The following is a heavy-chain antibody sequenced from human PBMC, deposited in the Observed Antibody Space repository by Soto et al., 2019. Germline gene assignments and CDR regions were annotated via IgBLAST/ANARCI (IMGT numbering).Heavy chain of an antibody. J-gene: IGHJ6*02. V-gene: IGHV1-18*01. CDR2: ISAYNGNT. CDR3: ARDCTYYYGSGSYSPTDGMDV. D-gene: IGHD3-10*01. Sequence: GQGLEWMGWISAYNGNTNYAQKLQGRVTMTTDTSTSTAYMELRSLRSDDTAVYYCARDCTYYYGSGSYSPTDGMDVWGQGTTVTVSS.